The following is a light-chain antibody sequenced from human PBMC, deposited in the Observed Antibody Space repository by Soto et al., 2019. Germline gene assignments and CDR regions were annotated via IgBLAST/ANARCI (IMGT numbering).Light chain of an antibody. CDR1: SSDVGGYDY. CDR2: DVS. CDR3: SSYLSISSYKTSGTHWV. Sequence: QSALTQPASVSGSPGQSITISCTGTSSDVGGYDYVSWYQQHPGKAPKLMIYDVSDRPSGVSNRFSGSKSGNTASLTISGLQAEDEADYYCSSYLSISSYKTSGTHWVFGGGTKLTVL. V-gene: IGLV2-14*01. J-gene: IGLJ3*02.